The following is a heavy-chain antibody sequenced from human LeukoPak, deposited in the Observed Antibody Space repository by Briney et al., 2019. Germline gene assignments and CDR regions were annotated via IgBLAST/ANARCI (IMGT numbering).Heavy chain of an antibody. J-gene: IGHJ4*02. CDR2: ISWNSGSI. D-gene: IGHD3-16*01. CDR3: VKDISDLARGFDY. Sequence: GGSLRLSCAASGFTFSSYWMSWVRQAPGKGLEWVSGISWNSGSIGYADSVKGRFTISRDNAKNSLHLQMNSLRAEDTALYYCVKDISDLARGFDYWGQGTLVTVSS. V-gene: IGHV3-9*01. CDR1: GFTFSSYW.